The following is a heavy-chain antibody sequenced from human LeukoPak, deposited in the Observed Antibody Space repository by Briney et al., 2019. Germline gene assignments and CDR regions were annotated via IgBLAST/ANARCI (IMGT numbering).Heavy chain of an antibody. Sequence: PGGSLRLSCSASGFTFSSYVMHWVRQAPGKGLEYVSAISSNGGSTYYADSVKGRSTISRDNSKNTLYLQMSSLRAEDTAVYYCVKLSSGYNGDYWGQGTLVTVSS. J-gene: IGHJ4*02. D-gene: IGHD3-22*01. V-gene: IGHV3-64D*06. CDR1: GFTFSSYV. CDR2: ISSNGGST. CDR3: VKLSSGYNGDY.